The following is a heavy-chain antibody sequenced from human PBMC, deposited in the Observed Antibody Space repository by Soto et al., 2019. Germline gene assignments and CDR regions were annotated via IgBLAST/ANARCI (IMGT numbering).Heavy chain of an antibody. J-gene: IGHJ6*04. CDR2: ISSSGSTI. Sequence: GGSLRLSCAASGFTFSSYEMNWVRQAPGKGLEWVSYISSSGSTIYYADSVKGRFTISRDNAKNSLYLQMNSLRAEDTAVYYWARGGGGKDDYYYYYGMAVGAKGTRATVP. V-gene: IGHV3-48*03. D-gene: IGHD3-16*01. CDR3: ARGGGGKDDYYYYYGMAV. CDR1: GFTFSSYE.